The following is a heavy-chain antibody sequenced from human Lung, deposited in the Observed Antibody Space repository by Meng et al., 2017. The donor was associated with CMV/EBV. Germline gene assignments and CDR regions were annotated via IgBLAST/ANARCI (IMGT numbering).Heavy chain of an antibody. V-gene: IGHV3-66*02. CDR3: AREMGLRYDY. CDR2: IYSGGST. D-gene: IGHD5-12*01. CDR1: GFTVSSNY. J-gene: IGHJ4*02. Sequence: GGSLRLYCAASGFTVSSNYMSWVRQAPGKGLEWVSVIYSGGSTYYADSVKGRFTISRDNSKNTLYLQMNSLRAEDTAVYYCAREMGLRYDYWGQRTLVTVSS.